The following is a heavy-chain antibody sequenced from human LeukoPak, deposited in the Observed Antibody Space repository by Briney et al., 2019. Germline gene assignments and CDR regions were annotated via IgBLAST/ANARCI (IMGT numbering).Heavy chain of an antibody. V-gene: IGHV3-23*01. CDR2: ISGSGGST. CDR1: GFTFSSNY. Sequence: PGGSLRLSCAASGFTFSSNYMSWVRQAPGKGLEWVSEISGSGGSTYYADSVKGRFTISRYNSKNTLYLQMNSLRAEDTAVYHCAKGDYDDSIGAHFDYWGQGTLVTVSS. CDR3: AKGDYDDSIGAHFDY. D-gene: IGHD4-17*01. J-gene: IGHJ4*02.